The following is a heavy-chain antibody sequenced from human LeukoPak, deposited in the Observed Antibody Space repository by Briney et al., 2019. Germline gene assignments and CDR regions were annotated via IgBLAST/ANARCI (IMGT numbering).Heavy chain of an antibody. J-gene: IGHJ5*02. D-gene: IGHD4-23*01. Sequence: NPSETLSLTCTVSGGSISSYYWSWIRQPPGKGLEWIGYIYYSGSTNYNPSLKSRVTISVDTSKNQFSLKLTSVTAADTAVYYCARAVVTGVDWFDPWGQGTLVTVSS. CDR2: IYYSGST. V-gene: IGHV4-59*08. CDR3: ARAVVTGVDWFDP. CDR1: GGSISSYY.